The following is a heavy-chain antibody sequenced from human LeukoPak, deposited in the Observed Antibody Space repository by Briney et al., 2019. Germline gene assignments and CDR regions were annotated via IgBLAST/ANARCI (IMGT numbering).Heavy chain of an antibody. CDR3: ARAPISLGDSSGYYYVNGSTAGDTFDY. CDR1: GYTFTSYY. J-gene: IGHJ4*02. CDR2: INPSGGST. D-gene: IGHD3-22*01. V-gene: IGHV1-46*01. Sequence: ASVKVSCKASGYTFTSYYMHWVRQAPGQGLEWMGIINPSGGSTSYAQKFQGRVTMTRETSTSTVYMELSSLRSEETAVYYCARAPISLGDSSGYYYVNGSTAGDTFDYWGQGTLVTVSS.